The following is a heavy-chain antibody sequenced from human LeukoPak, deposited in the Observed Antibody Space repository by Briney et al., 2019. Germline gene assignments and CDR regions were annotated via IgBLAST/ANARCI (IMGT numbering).Heavy chain of an antibody. CDR3: ARVGGGIVVVISYFDY. CDR2: IYYSGST. V-gene: IGHV4-39*07. CDR1: GGSVSSSSYY. D-gene: IGHD3-22*01. J-gene: IGHJ4*02. Sequence: SETLSLTCTVSGGSVSSSSYYWGWIRQPPGKGLEWIGSIYYSGSTYYNPSLKRRVTISVDTSKNQFSLKLSSVTAADTAVYYCARVGGGIVVVISYFDYWGQGTLVTVSS.